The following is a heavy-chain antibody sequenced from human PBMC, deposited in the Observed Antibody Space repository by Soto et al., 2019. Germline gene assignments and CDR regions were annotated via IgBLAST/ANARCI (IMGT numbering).Heavy chain of an antibody. CDR1: GYTFTSYA. V-gene: IGHV1-3*01. J-gene: IGHJ4*01. D-gene: IGHD3-22*01. CDR2: TNAGNGKT. CDR3: VRTSGYYLYDY. Sequence: VRLVQSVAEVKNPGASVKVSCKSSGYTFTSYAMHSVRQAPGKSLEWMGWTNAGNGKTKYSQKFQGRVTITRDTSASAAYMAMSRLRSQYKAVDSCVRTSGYYLYDYWRQGTLVTLAS.